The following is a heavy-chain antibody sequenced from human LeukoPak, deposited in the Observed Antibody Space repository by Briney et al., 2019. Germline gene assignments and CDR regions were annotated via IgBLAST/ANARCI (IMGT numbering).Heavy chain of an antibody. J-gene: IGHJ4*02. CDR3: ARGIRDCGRTTCYQPFDY. Sequence: PGGSLRLSCAASGLIVSNNYMSWVRQAPGKGLEWVSIVYSGGHTYYADSVKGRFTISRDKSKNTLYLQMSSLRAEDTAVYYCARGIRDCGRTTCYQPFDYWGQGALVTVSS. V-gene: IGHV3-53*01. CDR1: GLIVSNNY. D-gene: IGHD2-2*01. CDR2: VYSGGHT.